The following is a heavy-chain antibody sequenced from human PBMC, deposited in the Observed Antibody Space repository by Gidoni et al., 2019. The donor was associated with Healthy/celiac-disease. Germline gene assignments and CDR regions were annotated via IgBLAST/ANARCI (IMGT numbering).Heavy chain of an antibody. D-gene: IGHD6-13*01. CDR1: GGSFSGYY. V-gene: IGHV4-34*01. CDR2: INHSGST. Sequence: QVQLQQWGAGLLKPSETLSLTCAVYGGSFSGYYWSWIRQPPGKGLEWIGEINHSGSTNYNPSLKSRVTISVDTSKNQFSLKLSSVTAADTAVYYCARGRGSSSWGTNGYFDYWGQGTLVTVSS. J-gene: IGHJ4*02. CDR3: ARGRGSSSWGTNGYFDY.